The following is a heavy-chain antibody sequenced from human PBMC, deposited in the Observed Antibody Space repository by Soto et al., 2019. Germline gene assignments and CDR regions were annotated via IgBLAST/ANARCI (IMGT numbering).Heavy chain of an antibody. V-gene: IGHV3-20*01. Sequence: EVQLVESGGGVVRPGGSLRLSCAASGFTFDAYGMSWVRQAPAKGLERVSGINWNGGSTGYADSVKGRFTISRDNAKHSLYLQMNSLRAEDTALYHCARGLKYDYIWEDAFDIWGQGTMVTFSS. CDR3: ARGLKYDYIWEDAFDI. CDR1: GFTFDAYG. CDR2: INWNGGST. D-gene: IGHD3-16*01. J-gene: IGHJ3*02.